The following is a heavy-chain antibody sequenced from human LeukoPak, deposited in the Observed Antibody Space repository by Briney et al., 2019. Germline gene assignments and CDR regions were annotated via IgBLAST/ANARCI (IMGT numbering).Heavy chain of an antibody. Sequence: PSETLSLTCTVSGGSISSYYWSWIRQPPGKGLEWIGYIYYSGSTNYNPSLKSRVTISVDTSKNQFSLKLSSVTAADTAVYYCARDGRTHYYYYGMDVWGQGTTVTVSS. CDR2: IYYSGST. CDR1: GGSISSYY. V-gene: IGHV4-59*01. CDR3: ARDGRTHYYYYGMDV. J-gene: IGHJ6*02.